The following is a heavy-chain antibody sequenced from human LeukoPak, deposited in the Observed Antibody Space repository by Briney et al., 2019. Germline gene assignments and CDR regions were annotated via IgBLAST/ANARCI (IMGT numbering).Heavy chain of an antibody. D-gene: IGHD4-11*01. CDR1: GYTFTSYD. V-gene: IGHV1-8*01. CDR3: AKQDYSNYYYYYMDV. Sequence: ASVKVSCKASGYTFTSYDINWVRQATGQGLEWMGWMNPNSGNTGYAQKFQGRVTMTRNTSISTAYMELSSLRSEDTAVYYCAKQDYSNYYYYYMDVWGKGTTVTVSS. CDR2: MNPNSGNT. J-gene: IGHJ6*03.